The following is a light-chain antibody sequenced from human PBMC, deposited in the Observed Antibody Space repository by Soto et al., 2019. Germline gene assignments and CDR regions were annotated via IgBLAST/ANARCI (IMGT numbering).Light chain of an antibody. V-gene: IGKV1-39*02. CDR2: AAS. Sequence: IWMTQSPSLLSASVGDRVTITCRASQSISSYLNWYQQKPGKAPKLLIYAASSLQSGVPSRFSGSGSGTDFTLTISSLEPEDFAVYYCQQRSNWPITFGQGTRLEIK. CDR3: QQRSNWPIT. J-gene: IGKJ5*01. CDR1: QSISSY.